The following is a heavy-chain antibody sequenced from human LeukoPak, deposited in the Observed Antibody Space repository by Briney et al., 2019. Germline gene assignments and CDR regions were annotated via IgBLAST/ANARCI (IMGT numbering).Heavy chain of an antibody. CDR2: VNTVSSYI. D-gene: IGHD3-22*01. J-gene: IGHJ4*02. Sequence: GGSLRLSCAASGFTFSDYSMNWVRQAPGKGLEWVASVNTVSSYIYYADSMRGRSTISRDNAKNSLFLQMNSLRAEDTAVYYCARLRRNSDRSDFFYYYDHWGQGTLATVSS. CDR1: GFTFSDYS. V-gene: IGHV3-21*01. CDR3: ARLRRNSDRSDFFYYYDH.